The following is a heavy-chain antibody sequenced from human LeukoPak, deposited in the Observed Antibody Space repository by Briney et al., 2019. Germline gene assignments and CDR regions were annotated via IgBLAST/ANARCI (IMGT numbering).Heavy chain of an antibody. D-gene: IGHD7-27*01. CDR3: ARDSITGDNSLDF. J-gene: IGHJ4*02. Sequence: LPGGSLRLSCAASGFTFSTYGMHWVRQAPGKGLEWVAVITNDGNYEKYADAVRGRFTISRDNSKNTLYLQMNSLSAEDTAVYYCARDSITGDNSLDFWGRGTLVTVSS. CDR1: GFTFSTYG. CDR2: ITNDGNYE. V-gene: IGHV3-33*05.